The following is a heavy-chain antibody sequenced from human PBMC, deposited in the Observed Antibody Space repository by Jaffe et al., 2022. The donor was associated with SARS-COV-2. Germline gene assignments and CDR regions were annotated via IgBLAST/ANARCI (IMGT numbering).Heavy chain of an antibody. CDR1: GFTVSSNY. CDR2: IYSGGST. V-gene: IGHV3-66*02. CDR3: ARDRGYSDKTGYYYYGMDV. D-gene: IGHD5-12*01. J-gene: IGHJ6*02. Sequence: EVQLVESGGGLVQPGGSLRLSCAASGFTVSSNYMSWVRQAPGKGLEWVSVIYSGGSTYYADSVKGRFTISRDNSKNTLYLQMNSLRAEDTAVYYCARDRGYSDKTGYYYYGMDVWGQGTTVTVSS.